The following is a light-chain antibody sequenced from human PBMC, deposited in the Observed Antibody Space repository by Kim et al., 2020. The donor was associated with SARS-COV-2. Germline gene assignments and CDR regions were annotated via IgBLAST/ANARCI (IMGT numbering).Light chain of an antibody. J-gene: IGKJ4*01. CDR3: LQHHVYPFT. V-gene: IGKV1-17*03. CDR1: QGVNNH. Sequence: ASVGDSVTITCRASQGVNNHFALFQQKPGKVPKRLIYTVSTLQDGVPSRFSGSGSGTEFTLTISSLQPEDFATYYCLQHHVYPFTFGGGTKVEIK. CDR2: TVS.